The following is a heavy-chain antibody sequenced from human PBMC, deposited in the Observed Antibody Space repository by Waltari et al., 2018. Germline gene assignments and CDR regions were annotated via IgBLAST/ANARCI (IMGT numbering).Heavy chain of an antibody. J-gene: IGHJ4*02. CDR2: ISYRGST. Sequence: QVQLQESGPGLVKPSETLSLTCTVSGGSISSYYWSWIRQPPGRGLEWIGYISYRGSTNYNPSLKSRVTISVETSKNQFSRKLSSVTAADTAVYYCARAIQYCSGGSCLYYYFDYWGQGTLVTVSS. V-gene: IGHV4-59*01. D-gene: IGHD2-15*01. CDR1: GGSISSYY. CDR3: ARAIQYCSGGSCLYYYFDY.